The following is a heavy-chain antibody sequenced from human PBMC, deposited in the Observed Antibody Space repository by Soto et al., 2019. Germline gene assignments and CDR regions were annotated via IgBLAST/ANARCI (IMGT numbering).Heavy chain of an antibody. Sequence: PSETLSLTCTVSGGSISSSSYYWGWIRQPPGKGLEWIGSIYYSGSTYYNPSLKSRVTISVDTSKNQFSLNLSSVTAADTAVYYCTRRWISAAGSTALRVYYGMDVLGQGATVTVSS. V-gene: IGHV4-39*01. CDR1: GGSISSSSYY. CDR3: TRRWISAAGSTALRVYYGMDV. CDR2: IYYSGST. J-gene: IGHJ6*02. D-gene: IGHD6-13*01.